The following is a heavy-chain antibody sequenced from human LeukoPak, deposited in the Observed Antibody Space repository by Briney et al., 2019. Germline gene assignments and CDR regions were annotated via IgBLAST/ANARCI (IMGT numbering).Heavy chain of an antibody. CDR1: GFTFSSYA. V-gene: IGHV3-30-3*01. CDR3: ATGGDIVMVVAATRPGYFDY. Sequence: SGGSLRLSCAASGFTFSSYAMHWVRQAPGKGLEWVAVISYDGSNKYYADSVKGRFTISRDNSKNTLYLQMNSLRAEDTAVYYCATGGDIVMVVAATRPGYFDYWGQGTLVTVSS. D-gene: IGHD2-15*01. CDR2: ISYDGSNK. J-gene: IGHJ4*02.